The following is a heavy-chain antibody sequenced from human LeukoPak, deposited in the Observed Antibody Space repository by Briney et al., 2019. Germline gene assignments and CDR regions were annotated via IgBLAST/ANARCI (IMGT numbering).Heavy chain of an antibody. CDR1: GYTFTSYG. D-gene: IGHD6-6*01. Sequence: ASVKVSCKASGYTFTSYGISWVRQAPGQGLEWMGWISAYNGNTNYAQKLQGRVTMTTDTSTSTAYMELRSLRSDDTAVYYCARDLPGPPRHLQDVPSSGPPPFDYWGQGTLVTVSS. V-gene: IGHV1-18*01. J-gene: IGHJ4*02. CDR3: ARDLPGPPRHLQDVPSSGPPPFDY. CDR2: ISAYNGNT.